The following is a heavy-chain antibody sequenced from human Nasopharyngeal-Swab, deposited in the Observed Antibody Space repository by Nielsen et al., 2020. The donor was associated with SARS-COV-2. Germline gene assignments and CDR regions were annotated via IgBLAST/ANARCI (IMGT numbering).Heavy chain of an antibody. V-gene: IGHV3-21*01. D-gene: IGHD6-13*01. CDR3: ARDLSSDNSSWYNYYYYYYGMDV. Sequence: GGSLRLSCAASGFTFSSYSMNWVRQAPGKGLEWVSSISSSSSYIYYADSVKGRFTISRDNAKNSLYLQMNSLRAEDTAVYYCARDLSSDNSSWYNYYYYYYGMDVWGQGTTVTVSS. J-gene: IGHJ6*02. CDR1: GFTFSSYS. CDR2: ISSSSSYI.